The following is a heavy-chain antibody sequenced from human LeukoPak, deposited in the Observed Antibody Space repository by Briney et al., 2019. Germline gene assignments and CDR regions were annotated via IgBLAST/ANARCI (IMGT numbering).Heavy chain of an antibody. V-gene: IGHV3-30*18. J-gene: IGHJ4*02. CDR1: GFTFSSYG. Sequence: PGRSLRLSCAASGFTFSSYGMHWVRQAPGKGLEWVAVISYDGSNKYYADSVKGRFTISRDNSKNTLYLQMNSLRAEDTAVYYCAKESDSYGPYYFDYWGQGTLVTASS. CDR3: AKESDSYGPYYFDY. D-gene: IGHD5-18*01. CDR2: ISYDGSNK.